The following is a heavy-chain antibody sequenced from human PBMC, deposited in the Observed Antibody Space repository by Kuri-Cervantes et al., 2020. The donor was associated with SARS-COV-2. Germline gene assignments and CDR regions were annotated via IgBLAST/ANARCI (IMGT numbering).Heavy chain of an antibody. J-gene: IGHJ4*02. CDR3: ARQGGYSSSSLDY. Sequence: GSLRLSCIVSRGSISSSSYYWGWIRQPPGKGLEWIGSIYYTGNTYYNPSLNSRVTMSVDTSKNQFSLKVSSVTAADTAVYYCARQGGYSSSSLDYWGQGTLVTVSS. D-gene: IGHD6-6*01. CDR1: RGSISSSSYY. CDR2: IYYTGNT. V-gene: IGHV4-39*01.